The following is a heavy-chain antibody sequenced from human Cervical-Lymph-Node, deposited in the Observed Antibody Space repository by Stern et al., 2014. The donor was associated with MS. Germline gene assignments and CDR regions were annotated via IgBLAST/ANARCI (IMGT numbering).Heavy chain of an antibody. Sequence: QVQLGQSGPGLLRPSETLSLTCPVSGASITSSYWSWIRQPPGKGLEWIGYIYYSGTTNYNASLKGRVAISIDTSKTQFSLRLSSVTAADTAVYYCARATDLWGQGTLVTVSS. J-gene: IGHJ5*02. V-gene: IGHV4-59*01. CDR3: ARATDL. CDR1: GASITSSY. CDR2: IYYSGTT.